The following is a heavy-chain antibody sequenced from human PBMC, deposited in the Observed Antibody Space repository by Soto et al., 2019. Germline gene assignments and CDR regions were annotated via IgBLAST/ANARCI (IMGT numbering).Heavy chain of an antibody. J-gene: IGHJ6*02. V-gene: IGHV3-33*01. D-gene: IGHD6-6*01. Sequence: QVQLVESGGGVVQPGRSLRLSCAASGFTFSSYGMHWVRQAPGKGLEWVAVIWYDGSNKYYADSVKGRFTISRDNSTNTLYLQMNRRRAEDTAVYYCARDTRPANKYDYYYGMDVWGQGTTVTLSS. CDR2: IWYDGSNK. CDR1: GFTFSSYG. CDR3: ARDTRPANKYDYYYGMDV.